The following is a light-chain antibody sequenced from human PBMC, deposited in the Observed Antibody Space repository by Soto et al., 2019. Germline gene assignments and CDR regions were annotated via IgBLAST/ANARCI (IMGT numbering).Light chain of an antibody. Sequence: EIVLTQSPGTLSLSPGEGAILSCRASHIINNNYLAWYQQKPGQAPRLLTYGASSRATGIPDRFSGGGSGTDFTLTVTRLEPEDFAVYYCQQYGSSGTFGQGTKVEIK. CDR3: QQYGSSGT. J-gene: IGKJ1*01. CDR2: GAS. V-gene: IGKV3-20*01. CDR1: HIINNNY.